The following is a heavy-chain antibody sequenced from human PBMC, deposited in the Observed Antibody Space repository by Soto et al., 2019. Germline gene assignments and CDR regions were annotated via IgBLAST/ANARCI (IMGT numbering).Heavy chain of an antibody. J-gene: IGHJ4*02. CDR3: AKQPYYGDYEEDFDY. Sequence: GGSLRLSCVASGFPFSYSWMSWVRQAPGKGLEWVARIKSETDGGTTDYADSVKGRFTISRDNSKNTLYLQMNSLRAEDTAVYYCAKQPYYGDYEEDFDYWGQGTLVTVSS. CDR2: IKSETDGGTT. D-gene: IGHD4-17*01. V-gene: IGHV3-15*01. CDR1: GFPFSYSW.